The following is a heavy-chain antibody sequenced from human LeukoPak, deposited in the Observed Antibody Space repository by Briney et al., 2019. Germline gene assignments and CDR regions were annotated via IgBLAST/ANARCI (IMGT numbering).Heavy chain of an antibody. V-gene: IGHV3-53*01. CDR3: TKLKGWYGEGFFDY. J-gene: IGHJ4*02. D-gene: IGHD6-19*01. Sequence: WGSLRLSCAASGFTVSSNYMRWGRQPAGKGLEWVSVLYSGGGSFYADYVKGRFTISRDTSKNKLYLQMNDLRADDTAVYYCTKLKGWYGEGFFDYWGQGTLVTVSS. CDR2: LYSGGGS. CDR1: GFTVSSNY.